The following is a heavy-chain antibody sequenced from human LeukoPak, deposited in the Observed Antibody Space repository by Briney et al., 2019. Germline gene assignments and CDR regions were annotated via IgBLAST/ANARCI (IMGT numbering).Heavy chain of an antibody. CDR1: GFTFSSYS. CDR3: ARDLVVAATGDVDY. V-gene: IGHV3-48*02. J-gene: IGHJ4*02. Sequence: PGESLRLSCAASGFTFSSYSMNWVRQAPGKGLEWVSYISSSSSTIYYADSVKGRFTISRDNAKNSLYLQMNSLRDEDTAVYYCARDLVVAATGDVDYWGQGTLVTVSS. D-gene: IGHD2-15*01. CDR2: ISSSSSTI.